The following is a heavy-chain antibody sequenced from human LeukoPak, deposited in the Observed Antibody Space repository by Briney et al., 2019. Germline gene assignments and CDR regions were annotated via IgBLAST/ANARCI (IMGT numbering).Heavy chain of an antibody. V-gene: IGHV4-59*01. D-gene: IGHD6-13*01. J-gene: IGHJ5*02. CDR3: ARGPGYSSSWYWFDP. Sequence: SETLSLTCTVSGGSISSYYWGWIRQPPGKGLEWIGYIYYSGSTNYNPSLKSRVTISVDTSKNQFSLKLSSVTAADTAVYYCARGPGYSSSWYWFDPWGQGTLVTVSS. CDR2: IYYSGST. CDR1: GGSISSYY.